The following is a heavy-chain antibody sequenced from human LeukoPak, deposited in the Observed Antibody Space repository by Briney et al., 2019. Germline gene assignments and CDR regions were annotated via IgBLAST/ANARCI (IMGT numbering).Heavy chain of an antibody. D-gene: IGHD2-2*01. Sequence: PGGSLRLSCAASGFTFSSYSMNWVRQAPGKGLEWVSSISSGSSYIYYADSVKGRFTISRDNAKNSLYLQMNSLRAEDTAVYYCARGGNAPRRIVVVPAAISTYPNDAFDIWGQGTMVTVSS. V-gene: IGHV3-21*01. CDR1: GFTFSSYS. CDR3: ARGGNAPRRIVVVPAAISTYPNDAFDI. J-gene: IGHJ3*02. CDR2: ISSGSSYI.